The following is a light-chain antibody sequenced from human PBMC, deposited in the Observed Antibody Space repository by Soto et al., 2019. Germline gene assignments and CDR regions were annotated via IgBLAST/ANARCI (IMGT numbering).Light chain of an antibody. J-gene: IGKJ2*01. CDR2: GAS. CDR1: QSVSSS. Sequence: EIVMTQSPATLSVSPGERATLSCRASQSVSSSLAWYQHKPGQAPRLLIYGASIRATGIPARFSGSGSVTEFTLTISSLQSEDFASYYFQQYSNRYTFGQGTKLEIK. CDR3: QQYSNRYT. V-gene: IGKV3D-15*01.